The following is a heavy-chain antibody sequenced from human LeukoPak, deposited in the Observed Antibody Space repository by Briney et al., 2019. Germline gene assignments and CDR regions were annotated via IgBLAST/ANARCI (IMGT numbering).Heavy chain of an antibody. V-gene: IGHV3-33*01. J-gene: IGHJ6*02. Sequence: PGGSLRLSCAASGFTFNSNGMHWVRQAPGKGLEWVAVIWYDGSNKYYTDSVKGRFTISRDNSKNTLYLQMNSLRAEDTAVYYCARAGYSSTPWTYGVDVWGQGTTVTVSS. CDR1: GFTFNSNG. CDR3: ARAGYSSTPWTYGVDV. D-gene: IGHD6-13*01. CDR2: IWYDGSNK.